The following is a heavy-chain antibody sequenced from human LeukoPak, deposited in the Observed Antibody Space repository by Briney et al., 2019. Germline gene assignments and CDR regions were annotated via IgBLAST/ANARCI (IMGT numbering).Heavy chain of an antibody. CDR1: GYTFTSND. V-gene: IGHV1-18*01. D-gene: IGHD3-22*01. CDR2: ISAYNGDT. Sequence: ASVKLSCRASGYTFTSNDISWVRHAPAEGLEGLVWISAYNGDTNYAQKFQGRVTMTEDTSTDTAYMELSTLTSEDTAVYYCATVQPSYDSSGYPLDYWGQGTLVTVSS. J-gene: IGHJ4*02. CDR3: ATVQPSYDSSGYPLDY.